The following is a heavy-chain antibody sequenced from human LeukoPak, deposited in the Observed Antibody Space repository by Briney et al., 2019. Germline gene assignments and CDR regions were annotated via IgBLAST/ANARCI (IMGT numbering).Heavy chain of an antibody. J-gene: IGHJ4*02. D-gene: IGHD3-3*01. CDR2: IIPIFGTA. CDR1: GGTFSSYS. CDR3: ASGSPAIFGVVTVYFDY. V-gene: IGHV1-69*05. Sequence: ASVKVSCTASGGTFSSYSISWVRQAPGQGLEWMGGIIPIFGTANYAQKFQGRVTITTDESTSTAYMELSSLRSEDTAVYYCASGSPAIFGVVTVYFDYWGQGTLVTVSS.